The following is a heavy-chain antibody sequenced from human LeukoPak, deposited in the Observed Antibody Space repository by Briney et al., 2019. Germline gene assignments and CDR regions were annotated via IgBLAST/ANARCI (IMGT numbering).Heavy chain of an antibody. D-gene: IGHD3-3*01. J-gene: IGHJ4*02. V-gene: IGHV4-39*02. CDR1: GFTFSSSA. Sequence: GSLRLSCAASGFTFSSSAMSWIRQPPGKGLEWIGGISSSGNTYYNPSLKSRITISIDTSKNHFSLKLSSVSAADTAVYYCARLGAGPTYYDFWSGYSSFYFDYWGQGTLVTVSS. CDR3: ARLGAGPTYYDFWSGYSSFYFDY. CDR2: ISSSGNT.